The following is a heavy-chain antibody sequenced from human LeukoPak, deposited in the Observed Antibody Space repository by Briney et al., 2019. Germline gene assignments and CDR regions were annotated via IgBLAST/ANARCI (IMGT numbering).Heavy chain of an antibody. CDR2: ISYDGSNK. J-gene: IGHJ4*02. D-gene: IGHD6-13*01. V-gene: IGHV3-30*03. Sequence: GGSLRLSCAASGFTFSSYGMHWVRQAPGKGLEWVAVISYDGSNKYYADSVKGRFTISRDNSKNTLYLQMNSLRAEDTAVYYCASSSSSSDYWGQGTLVTVSS. CDR3: ASSSSSSDY. CDR1: GFTFSSYG.